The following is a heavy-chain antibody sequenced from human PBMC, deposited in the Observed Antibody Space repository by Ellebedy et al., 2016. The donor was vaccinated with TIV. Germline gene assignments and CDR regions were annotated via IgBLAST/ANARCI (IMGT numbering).Heavy chain of an antibody. CDR3: ARSKVKYYYGMDV. D-gene: IGHD4-11*01. J-gene: IGHJ6*02. V-gene: IGHV4-39*07. Sequence: SETLSLTCTVSGSSISSSSYYWGWIRQPPGKGLEWIGSIYYSRSTYYNPSLNSRVTISVDTSKNQFFLRLTSVTAADTAVYYCARSKVKYYYGMDVWGQGTTVTVSS. CDR1: GSSISSSSYY. CDR2: IYYSRST.